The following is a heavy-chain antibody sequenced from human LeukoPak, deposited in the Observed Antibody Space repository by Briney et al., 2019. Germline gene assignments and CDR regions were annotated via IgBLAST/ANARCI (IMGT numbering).Heavy chain of an antibody. CDR3: ARRSVVVPAAINWFDP. Sequence: ASVKVSCKASGYTFSDYYMHWVRQAPGQGLEWMGWMNPKNGGTNYAQKFQGRVIMTRDTSINTAYMELSRLTSDDTAVYYCARRSVVVPAAINWFDPWGQGTLVTVSS. D-gene: IGHD2-2*01. J-gene: IGHJ5*02. CDR1: GYTFSDYY. CDR2: MNPKNGGT. V-gene: IGHV1-2*02.